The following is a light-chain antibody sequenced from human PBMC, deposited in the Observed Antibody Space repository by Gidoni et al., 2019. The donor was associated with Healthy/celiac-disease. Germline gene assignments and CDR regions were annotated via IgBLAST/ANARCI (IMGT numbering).Light chain of an antibody. CDR3: SSYTSSSTNV. CDR2: EFI. V-gene: IGLV2-14*01. J-gene: IGLJ1*01. Sequence: QSALTQPASVSGSPGQSITISCTGTSSDVGGYNYVSWYQQHPGKAPKLMIYEFINRPSGVSNRFSGSKSGNTASLTISGLQAEDEADYYCSSYTSSSTNVFGTGTKVTVL. CDR1: SSDVGGYNY.